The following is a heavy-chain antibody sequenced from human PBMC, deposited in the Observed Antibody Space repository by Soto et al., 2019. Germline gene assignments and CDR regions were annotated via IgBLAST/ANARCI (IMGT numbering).Heavy chain of an antibody. J-gene: IGHJ4*02. D-gene: IGHD5-18*01. CDR2: IRSKAHGGTT. Sequence: GGSLRLSCAASGFTFGDYPMSWVRQAPGKGLEWLGFIRSKAHGGTTEYAAFVEGRFTISRDDSKSIAYLQMNSLKIEDTAVYYCTRLRGYSYGYSDYWGQGTLVTVS. CDR3: TRLRGYSYGYSDY. CDR1: GFTFGDYP. V-gene: IGHV3-49*04.